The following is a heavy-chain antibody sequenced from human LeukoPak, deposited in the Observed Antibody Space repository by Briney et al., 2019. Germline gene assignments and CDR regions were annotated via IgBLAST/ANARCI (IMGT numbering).Heavy chain of an antibody. CDR2: INHSGST. D-gene: IGHD6-13*01. V-gene: IGHV4-34*01. CDR1: GGSFSGYY. Sequence: SETLSLTCAVYGGSFSGYYWSWIRQPPGKGLEWIGEINHSGSTNYNPSLKSRVTISVDTSKNQFSLKLSSVTAADTAVYYCARGAGGEAAAGMVFDYWGQGTLVTVSS. CDR3: ARGAGGEAAAGMVFDY. J-gene: IGHJ4*02.